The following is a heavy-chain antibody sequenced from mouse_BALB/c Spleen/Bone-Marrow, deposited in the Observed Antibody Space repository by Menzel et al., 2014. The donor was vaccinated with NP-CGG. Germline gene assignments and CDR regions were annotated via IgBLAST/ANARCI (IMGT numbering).Heavy chain of an antibody. V-gene: IGHV5-6-4*01. CDR1: GFTFSTYI. Sequence: EVHLVESGGDLVKPGGSLKLSCAASGFTFSTYIMSWVRRTPEKRLEWVATISSGGRYIFYPDSVKGRFTLSRDNAKNTLYLQMSSLRSDDTAMYYCTREEDYDGNYKFAYWGQGTLVTVSA. D-gene: IGHD2-3*01. CDR3: TREEDYDGNYKFAY. CDR2: ISSGGRYI. J-gene: IGHJ3*01.